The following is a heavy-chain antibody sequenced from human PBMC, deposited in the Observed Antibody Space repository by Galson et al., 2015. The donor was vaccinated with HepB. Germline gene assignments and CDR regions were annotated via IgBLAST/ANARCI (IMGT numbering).Heavy chain of an antibody. J-gene: IGHJ4*02. CDR1: GFTFNSYT. V-gene: IGHV3-23*01. Sequence: SLRLSCAGSGFTFNSYTMSWVRQAPGKGLEWISGISGSGAGTFYADSVKGRFTVSRDNSKSTLYLQMNSLRVEDMGVYYCATRRPPGTTPDYWGQGSLVTVPS. D-gene: IGHD1-14*01. CDR3: ATRRPPGTTPDY. CDR2: ISGSGAGT.